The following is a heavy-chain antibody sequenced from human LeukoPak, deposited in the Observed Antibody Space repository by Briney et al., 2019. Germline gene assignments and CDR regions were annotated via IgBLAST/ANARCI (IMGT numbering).Heavy chain of an antibody. D-gene: IGHD3-16*01. CDR1: GCTFTSYG. V-gene: IGHV1-8*03. J-gene: IGHJ3*02. Sequence: ASVKVSCKASGCTFTSYGINWVRQAPGQGLEWMGWLNPNSGKTGYAQKFQGRVTFTREASTSTAYMEVIRLRCEDTAVYDCASSPPRFFDIWGQGTMVTVSS. CDR2: LNPNSGKT. CDR3: ASSPPRFFDI.